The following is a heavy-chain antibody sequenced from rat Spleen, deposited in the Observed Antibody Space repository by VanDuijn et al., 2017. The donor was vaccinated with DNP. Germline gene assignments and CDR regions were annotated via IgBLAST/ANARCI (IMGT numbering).Heavy chain of an antibody. J-gene: IGHJ4*01. CDR1: GFTFSDYN. D-gene: IGHD4-3*01. CDR2: ISYDGSST. Sequence: EVQLVESGGGLVQPGRSLKLSCAASGFTFSDYNMAWVRQAPKKGLEWVATISYDGSSTYYRDSVKGRFTISRDNAKSTLYLQMDSLRSEDTATYYCARPHNSGYAMDAWGQGTSVTVSS. CDR3: ARPHNSGYAMDA. V-gene: IGHV5-7*01.